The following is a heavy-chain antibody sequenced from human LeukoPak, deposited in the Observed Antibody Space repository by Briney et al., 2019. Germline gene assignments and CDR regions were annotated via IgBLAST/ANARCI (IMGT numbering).Heavy chain of an antibody. V-gene: IGHV3-23*01. CDR1: GFTFSSYA. Sequence: GGSLRLSCAASGFTFSSYAMGGVRQAPGEGLEWVSAISGSGGSTYYADSVKGRFTISRDSSKNTLYLQMSSLRVEDTALYYCAKLGGSYYRLYFFDSWGQGTLVTVSS. J-gene: IGHJ4*02. CDR3: AKLGGSYYRLYFFDS. CDR2: ISGSGGST. D-gene: IGHD1-26*01.